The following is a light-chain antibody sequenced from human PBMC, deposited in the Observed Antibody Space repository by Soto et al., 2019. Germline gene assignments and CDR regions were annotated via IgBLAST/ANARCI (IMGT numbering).Light chain of an antibody. V-gene: IGKV3-20*01. CDR3: QQYGSSPLT. J-gene: IGKJ4*01. CDR2: GAS. CDR1: QSVISTY. Sequence: EIVLTQSPGTLSLSPGERATLSCMASQSVISTYLAWYQQKPGQAPRLLIYGASSRATGIPDRFSGSGSGTDFTLTISRLEPEDFAVYYCQQYGSSPLTFGGGTKVDIK.